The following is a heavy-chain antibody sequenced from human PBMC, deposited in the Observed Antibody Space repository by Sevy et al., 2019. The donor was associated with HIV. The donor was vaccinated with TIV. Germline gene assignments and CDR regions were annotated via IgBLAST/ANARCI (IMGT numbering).Heavy chain of an antibody. D-gene: IGHD6-19*01. Sequence: GSLRLSCTVSDVSISSGTNYWGWIRQPPGKGLEWIGSIYYGGSTYYNPSLKSRVTVSADTSTNQFSLKLTSVTVADTAVYYCARQRGGWYEYDASDVWGQGTMVTVSS. J-gene: IGHJ3*01. CDR2: IYYGGST. CDR3: ARQRGGWYEYDASDV. V-gene: IGHV4-39*01. CDR1: DVSISSGTNY.